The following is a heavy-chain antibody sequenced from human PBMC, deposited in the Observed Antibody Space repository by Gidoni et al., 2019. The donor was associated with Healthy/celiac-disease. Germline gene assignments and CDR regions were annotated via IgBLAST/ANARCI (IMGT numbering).Heavy chain of an antibody. J-gene: IGHJ4*02. Sequence: QVQLVQSGAEVKKPGASVTVSCKASGYTFTKYGITWVRQAPGQGLEWMGWISPYNGNTNFAQKLQGRVTMTTDTSTSTTYMELRSLRSDDTAVYYCARDLSRDYYGSGSYSLDYWGQGILVTVSS. CDR1: GYTFTKYG. CDR3: ARDLSRDYYGSGSYSLDY. D-gene: IGHD3-10*01. CDR2: ISPYNGNT. V-gene: IGHV1-18*01.